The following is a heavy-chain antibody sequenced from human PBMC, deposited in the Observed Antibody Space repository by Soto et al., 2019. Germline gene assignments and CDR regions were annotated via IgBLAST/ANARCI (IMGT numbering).Heavy chain of an antibody. J-gene: IGHJ4*02. CDR2: IGTAGDT. Sequence: PGWSLRLSCSSSVFTFISYDMQWVRQGPGKGLEWVSAIGTAGDTNYAGSVKGRFTISRENAKNSLYLQMNSLRAGDTAIYFCARAIGPTLFDYWGQGTLVTVS. CDR3: ARAIGPTLFDY. V-gene: IGHV3-13*04. CDR1: VFTFISYD. D-gene: IGHD3-22*01.